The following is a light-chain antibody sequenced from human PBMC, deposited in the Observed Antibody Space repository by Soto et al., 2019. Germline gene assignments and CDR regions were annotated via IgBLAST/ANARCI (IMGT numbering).Light chain of an antibody. CDR3: QQGYSNPWT. Sequence: DIQMTQSPSSLCASIGDRVTITCRASQTVNTYLHWYQQKPGKAPKLLIYAASNLQSGVPSRFSGSGSGTNFTLSLNSLQPEDFATYYCQQGYSNPWTFGQGTKVDIK. J-gene: IGKJ1*01. V-gene: IGKV1-39*01. CDR2: AAS. CDR1: QTVNTY.